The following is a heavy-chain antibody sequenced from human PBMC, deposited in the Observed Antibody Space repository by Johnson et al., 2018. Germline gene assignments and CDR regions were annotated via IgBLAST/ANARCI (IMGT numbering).Heavy chain of an antibody. CDR1: GGTFSSYA. CDR3: AREETYYYDSSGYYLGDGINAFDI. V-gene: IGHV1-69*01. CDR2: IIPIFGTA. D-gene: IGHD3-22*01. Sequence: VKTPGSSVKVSCKXSGGTFSSYAISWVRQAPGQGLEWMGGIIPIFGTANYAQKFQGRVTITSDESTSTAYMELCILRSQATAVYYCAREETYYYDSSGYYLGDGINAFDIWGQGTMVTVSS. J-gene: IGHJ3*02.